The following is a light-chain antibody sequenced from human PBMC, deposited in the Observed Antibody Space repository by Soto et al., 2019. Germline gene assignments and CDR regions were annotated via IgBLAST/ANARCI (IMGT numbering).Light chain of an antibody. V-gene: IGKV3-15*01. CDR3: QQYDNWPYT. CDR1: QSVSNN. J-gene: IGKJ2*01. CDR2: GAS. Sequence: EIVMTHSPATLSVSPGERATLSCRASQSVSNNLAWYQQKPGQAPRLLIYGASTRATAIPARFSGSGSGTEFTLTISSLQSEEFAVYFSQQYDNWPYTFGQGTKLQIK.